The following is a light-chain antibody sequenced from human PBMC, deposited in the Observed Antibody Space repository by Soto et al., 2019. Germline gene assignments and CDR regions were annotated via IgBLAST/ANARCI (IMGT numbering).Light chain of an antibody. CDR1: QSLLHSNGYKY. J-gene: IGKJ3*01. V-gene: IGKV2-28*01. Sequence: DIVMTQSPLSLPVTPGEPASISCRSSQSLLHSNGYKYLNWYLQKPGQSPLLLIYLTSTRASGVTDRFSCSVSGTDFTLKISKVEADDVGVYYCMQALQSPFTFGPGTKVYIK. CDR2: LTS. CDR3: MQALQSPFT.